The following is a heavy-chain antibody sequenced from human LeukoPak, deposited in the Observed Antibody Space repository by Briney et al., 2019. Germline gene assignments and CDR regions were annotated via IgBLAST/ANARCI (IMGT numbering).Heavy chain of an antibody. V-gene: IGHV4-34*01. CDR2: INHSGST. Sequence: LRLSCAASGFTFSSFGMHWVRQAPGKGLEWIGEINHSGSTNYNPSLKSRVTISVDTSKNQFSLKLSSVTAADTAVYYCARDRKRLHYYDSSGYTSWGQGTLVTVSS. D-gene: IGHD3-22*01. J-gene: IGHJ4*02. CDR3: ARDRKRLHYYDSSGYTS. CDR1: GFTFSSFG.